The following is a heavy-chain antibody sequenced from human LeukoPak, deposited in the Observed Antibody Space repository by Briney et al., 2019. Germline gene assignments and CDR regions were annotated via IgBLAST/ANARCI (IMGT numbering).Heavy chain of an antibody. CDR2: IYYSGST. Sequence: SETLSLTCTVSGGSISSGDYYWSWIRQPPGKGLEWIGYIYYSGSTYYNPSLKSRVTISVDTSKNQFSLKLSSVTAANTAVYYCARVATIPWAFDIWGQGTMVTVSS. J-gene: IGHJ3*02. D-gene: IGHD5-12*01. V-gene: IGHV4-30-4*01. CDR1: GGSISSGDYY. CDR3: ARVATIPWAFDI.